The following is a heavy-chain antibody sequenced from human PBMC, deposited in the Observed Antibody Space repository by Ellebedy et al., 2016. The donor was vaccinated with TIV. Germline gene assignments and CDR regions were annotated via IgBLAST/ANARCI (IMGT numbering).Heavy chain of an antibody. CDR3: AREQSPYYDILTDSFDY. J-gene: IGHJ4*02. V-gene: IGHV3-33*01. CDR2: IWYDGFNK. D-gene: IGHD3-9*01. CDR1: GFTFSSYG. Sequence: GGSLRLSCAASGFTFSSYGMHWVRQAPGKGLEWVAVIWYDGFNKYYADSVKGRFTISRDNFKNTLYLQMDSLRAEDTAVYYCAREQSPYYDILTDSFDYWGQGSLVTVSS.